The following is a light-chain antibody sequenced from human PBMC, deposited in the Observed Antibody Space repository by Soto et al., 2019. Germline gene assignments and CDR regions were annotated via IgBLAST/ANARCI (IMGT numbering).Light chain of an antibody. Sequence: DIQLTQYPSFLSASVGDRVTITCRASQGISSYLAWYQQKPGKDPKLLIFTASTLQSGVPSRFSGSGSGTEFTLTISSLQPEDFATYYCQQLDTYPLTFGPGTKVDFK. CDR3: QQLDTYPLT. CDR2: TAS. J-gene: IGKJ3*01. V-gene: IGKV1-9*01. CDR1: QGISSY.